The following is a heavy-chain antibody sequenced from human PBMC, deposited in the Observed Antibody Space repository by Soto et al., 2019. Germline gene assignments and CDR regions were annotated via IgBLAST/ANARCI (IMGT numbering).Heavy chain of an antibody. D-gene: IGHD3-3*01. CDR2: IYYSGST. CDR3: ARADGVVSGLYYYYYMDV. V-gene: IGHV4-59*01. Sequence: SETLSLTCTVSGGSISSYDWSWIRQPPGKGLEWIGYIYYSGSTNYNPSLKSRVTISVDTSKNQFSLKLSSVTAADTAVYYCARADGVVSGLYYYYYMDVWGKGTTVTVSS. J-gene: IGHJ6*03. CDR1: GGSISSYD.